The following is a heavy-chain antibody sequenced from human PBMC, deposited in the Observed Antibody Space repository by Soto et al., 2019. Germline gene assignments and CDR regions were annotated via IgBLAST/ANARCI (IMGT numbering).Heavy chain of an antibody. CDR1: GLTFSSYE. Sequence: GFLRLCVAASGLTFSSYEMNWVRQAPGKGLEWISFISSSGNTIFYADSVKGRFTISRDNAKNSLYLQMNSLRAEDTAIYYCARDDETYYVFDYWGQGTLVTVYS. V-gene: IGHV3-48*03. J-gene: IGHJ4*02. CDR3: ARDDETYYVFDY. D-gene: IGHD3-10*02. CDR2: ISSSGNTI.